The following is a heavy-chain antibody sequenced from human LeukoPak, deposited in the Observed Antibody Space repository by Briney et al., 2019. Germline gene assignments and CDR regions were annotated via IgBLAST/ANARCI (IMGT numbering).Heavy chain of an antibody. CDR2: ISYDGSNK. CDR1: GFTFSSYS. J-gene: IGHJ4*02. Sequence: GGSLRLSCAASGFTFSSYSMNWVRQAPGKGLEWVAVISYDGSNKYYADSVKGRFTISRDNSKNTLYLQMNSLRAEDTAVYYCARDSGGSYFCHDNWGQGTLVTVSS. D-gene: IGHD1-26*01. V-gene: IGHV3-30*03. CDR3: ARDSGGSYFCHDN.